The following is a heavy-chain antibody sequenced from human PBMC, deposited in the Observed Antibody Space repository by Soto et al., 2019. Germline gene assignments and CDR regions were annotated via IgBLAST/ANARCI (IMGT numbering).Heavy chain of an antibody. Sequence: GGSLRLSCVGSGFRFSDSWMHWVRQAPEKGLVWLSRIIGNGNGADYADFVKGRFTISRDNAKNTVYLQMNSLRDEDTAVYYCARVAVATRGIGSWGQGTRVTGSA. CDR3: ARVAVATRGIGS. J-gene: IGHJ4*02. CDR1: GFRFSDSW. V-gene: IGHV3-74*01. D-gene: IGHD6-19*01. CDR2: IIGNGNGA.